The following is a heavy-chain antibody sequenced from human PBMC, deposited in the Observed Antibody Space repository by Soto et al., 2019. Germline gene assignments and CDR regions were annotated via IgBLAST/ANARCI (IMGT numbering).Heavy chain of an antibody. CDR2: LWFDGSNE. CDR1: VFPFSRYD. D-gene: IGHD3-10*01. V-gene: IGHV3-33*06. Sequence: GGSLRLSCAASVFPFSRYDMHLVRQSPGKGLEWVAVLWFDGSNEYYADSVQGRFTISRDNSKNTLYLQMDSLRAEDTAVYYCAKVLYASESFDSEAAPYGMDVWGQGTTVTVSS. J-gene: IGHJ6*02. CDR3: AKVLYASESFDSEAAPYGMDV.